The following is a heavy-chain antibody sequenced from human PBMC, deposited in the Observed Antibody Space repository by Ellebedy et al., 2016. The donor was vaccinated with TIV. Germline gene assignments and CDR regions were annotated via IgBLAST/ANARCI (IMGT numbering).Heavy chain of an antibody. CDR3: ARARGRSSGYQTPRYFDY. J-gene: IGHJ4*02. CDR2: INHSGST. CDR1: GGSFSGYY. V-gene: IGHV4-34*01. D-gene: IGHD3-22*01. Sequence: SETLSLXXAVYGGSFSGYYWSWIRQPPGKGLEWIGEINHSGSTNYNPSLKSRVTISVDTSKNQFSLKLSSVTAADTAVYYCARARGRSSGYQTPRYFDYWGQGTLVTVSS.